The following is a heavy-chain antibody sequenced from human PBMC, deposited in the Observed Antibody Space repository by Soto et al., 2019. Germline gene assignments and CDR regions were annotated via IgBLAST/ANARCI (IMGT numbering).Heavy chain of an antibody. J-gene: IGHJ6*02. CDR2: IIPIFGTA. CDR1: GGTFSSYA. CDR3: ARDSWGIAARPNYYYYGMDV. Sequence: SVKVSCKASGGTFSSYAISWVRQAPGQGLEWMGGIIPIFGTANYAQKFQGRVTITADESTSTAYMELSSLRSGDTAVYYCARDSWGIAARPNYYYYGMDVWGQGTTVTVSS. V-gene: IGHV1-69*13. D-gene: IGHD6-6*01.